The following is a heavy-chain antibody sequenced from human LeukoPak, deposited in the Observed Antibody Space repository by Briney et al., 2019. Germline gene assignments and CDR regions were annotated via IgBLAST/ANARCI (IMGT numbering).Heavy chain of an antibody. CDR1: GFTFSSYG. V-gene: IGHV3-33*01. J-gene: IGHJ3*02. CDR2: IWYDGSNK. D-gene: IGHD7-27*01. CDR3: ARNTDDLGIHRDAFDI. Sequence: GRSLRLSCAASGFTFSSYGMHWVRQVPGKGLEWVAVIWYDGSNKYYADSVKSRFTISRDNSKNTLYLQMNSLGAEDTAVYYCARNTDDLGIHRDAFDIWGQGTMVTVSS.